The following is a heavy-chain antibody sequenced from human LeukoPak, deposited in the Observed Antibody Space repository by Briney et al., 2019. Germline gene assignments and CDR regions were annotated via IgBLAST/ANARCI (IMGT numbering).Heavy chain of an antibody. Sequence: PGGSLRLSCAASGFTLETFWMSWARQAPGKGLEWVANIKQDESEKYYVDSVKGRFTISRDNAKNSLYLQMNSLRGEDTAVYYCARPRWLQFGPHDSWGQGTLVIVSS. J-gene: IGHJ4*02. CDR2: IKQDESEK. V-gene: IGHV3-7*01. CDR3: ARPRWLQFGPHDS. D-gene: IGHD5-12*01. CDR1: GFTLETFW.